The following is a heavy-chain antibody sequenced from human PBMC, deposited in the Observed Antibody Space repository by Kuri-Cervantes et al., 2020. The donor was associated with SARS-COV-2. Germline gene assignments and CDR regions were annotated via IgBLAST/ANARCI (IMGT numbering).Heavy chain of an antibody. J-gene: IGHJ5*02. CDR3: TMGDWFDP. Sequence: GESLKISCAASGFTFSGSAMHWVRQASVKGLEWVGRIRSKANSYATAYAASVKGRFTISRDDSKNTAYLQMNSLKTEDTAVYYCTMGDWFDPWGQGTLVTVSS. D-gene: IGHD3-16*01. CDR2: IRSKANSYAT. CDR1: GFTFSGSA. V-gene: IGHV3-73*01.